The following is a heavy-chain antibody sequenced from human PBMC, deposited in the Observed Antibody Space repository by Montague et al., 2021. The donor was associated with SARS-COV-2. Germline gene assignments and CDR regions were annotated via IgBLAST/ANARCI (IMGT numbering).Heavy chain of an antibody. Sequence: SETLSLTCTVSGGSISSSSYYWGWIRQPPGKGLEWIGSNYYSGSTYYNPSLKSRVTISVHTSKNQFSLKLSSVTAADTAVYYCARRVTGTTVHYYYYGMDVWGQGTPVTVSS. V-gene: IGHV4-39*01. CDR1: GGSISSSSYY. CDR3: ARRVTGTTVHYYYYGMDV. J-gene: IGHJ6*02. CDR2: NYYSGST. D-gene: IGHD1-20*01.